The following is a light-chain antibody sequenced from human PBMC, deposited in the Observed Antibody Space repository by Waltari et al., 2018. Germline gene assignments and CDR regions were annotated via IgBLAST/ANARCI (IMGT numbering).Light chain of an antibody. CDR3: SSYTSIIPPFL. Sequence: QSALTQPASVSGSPGQSITISCTRSRSDLGGYSFVSWYQQHPGKDPKLMIYDVSHRPSGVSNRFSGSKSGNTASLTISGLQPEDEADYYCSSYTSIIPPFLFGTGTKVTVL. CDR2: DVS. J-gene: IGLJ1*01. V-gene: IGLV2-14*01. CDR1: RSDLGGYSF.